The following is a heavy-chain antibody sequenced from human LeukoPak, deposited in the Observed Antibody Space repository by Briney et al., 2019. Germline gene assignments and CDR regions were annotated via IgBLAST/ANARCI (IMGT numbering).Heavy chain of an antibody. J-gene: IGHJ4*02. CDR3: TTLGYHLDS. CDR2: FAGSDTTK. CDR1: GFDFGAYE. Sequence: GGSLRLSCAASGFDFGAYEMNWVRQAPGKGLEWVAYFAGSDTTKYYADSVRGRFTISRDNAKKSLYLQMDSLRAEDTALYYCTTLGYHLDSWGQGTLVTVSS. V-gene: IGHV3-48*03. D-gene: IGHD3-22*01.